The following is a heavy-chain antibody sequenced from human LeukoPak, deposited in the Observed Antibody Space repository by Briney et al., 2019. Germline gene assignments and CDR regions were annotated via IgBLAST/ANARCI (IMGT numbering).Heavy chain of an antibody. CDR3: ARHSSGTVWFDP. CDR2: IYYSGST. V-gene: IGHV4-61*05. CDR1: GGSISSSSYY. Sequence: SETLSLTCTVSGGSISSSSYYWGWIRQPPGKGLEWIGYIYYSGSTNYNPSLKSRVTISVDTSKNQFSLKLSSVTAVDTAVYYCARHSSGTVWFDPWGQGTLVTVSS. J-gene: IGHJ5*02. D-gene: IGHD6-19*01.